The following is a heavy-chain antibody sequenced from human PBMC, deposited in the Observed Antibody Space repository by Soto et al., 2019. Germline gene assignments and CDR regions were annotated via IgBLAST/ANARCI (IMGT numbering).Heavy chain of an antibody. CDR3: ARDYYDSSGYYYVLYFDX. Sequence: SVKVSCKSSGGTFSSYAISWVRQAPGQGLEWMGGIITIFGTANYAQKFKGRVTITADEYTSTAYMELSSLRSEDTAVYYCARDYYDSSGYYYVLYFDXLGRVDLVTVSX. D-gene: IGHD3-22*01. CDR2: IITIFGTA. J-gene: IGHJ2*01. CDR1: GGTFSSYA. V-gene: IGHV1-69*13.